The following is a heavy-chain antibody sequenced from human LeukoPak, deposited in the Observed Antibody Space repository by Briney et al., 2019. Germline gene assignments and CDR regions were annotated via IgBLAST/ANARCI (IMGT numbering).Heavy chain of an antibody. CDR1: GAPLSRYY. V-gene: IGHV4-4*07. CDR3: VQDGPLRSDY. Sequence: SETLSLTCTVSGAPLSRYYWSWIRQPAGKGLEWVGRIFASGNTNYNPSFESRLAMSVDTSRNQFSLNLGSVTAADTAIYCCVQDGPLRSDYWGQGTLVTVSS. D-gene: IGHD3-16*01. CDR2: IFASGNT. J-gene: IGHJ4*02.